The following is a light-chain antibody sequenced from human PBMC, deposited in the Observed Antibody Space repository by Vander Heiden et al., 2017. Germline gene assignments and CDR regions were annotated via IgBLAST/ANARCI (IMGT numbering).Light chain of an antibody. J-gene: IGKJ1*01. CDR3: QQDYSYPQT. CDR2: AAS. V-gene: IGKV1-8*01. Sequence: AIRMTQSPSSFSASTGDRVTITCRASQGISSYLAWYQQKPGKAPKLLIYAASTLQSGVPPRFSGSGSGTDFTLTISCLQSEDFATYYCQQDYSYPQTFGQGTKVEIK. CDR1: QGISSY.